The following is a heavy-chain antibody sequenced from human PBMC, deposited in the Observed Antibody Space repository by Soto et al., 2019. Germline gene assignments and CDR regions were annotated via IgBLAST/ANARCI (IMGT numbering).Heavy chain of an antibody. CDR2: IKEDGSER. J-gene: IGHJ4*02. V-gene: IGHV3-7*03. CDR3: ARDVGPVTIFGEALSGYFDF. Sequence: SGGSLRLSCAVSGFSFGNYWMSWVRQAPGKGLEWLASIKEDGSERYYLDSVKGRFTISRDNAKDSLSLQMNSLRGEDTAFYYCARDVGPVTIFGEALSGYFDFWGQGTLVTVSS. D-gene: IGHD3-3*01. CDR1: GFSFGNYW.